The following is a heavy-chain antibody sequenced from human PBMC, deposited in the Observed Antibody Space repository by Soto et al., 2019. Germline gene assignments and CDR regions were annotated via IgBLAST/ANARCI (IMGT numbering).Heavy chain of an antibody. CDR1: GFSLSTSGVG. CDR3: AHRGYGVTRGVFAY. V-gene: IGHV2-5*02. J-gene: IGHJ4*02. D-gene: IGHD4-17*01. CDR2: IYWDDDK. Sequence: QITLKESGPTLVKPTQTLTLTCTFSGFSLSTSGVGVGWIRQPPGKALEWLALIYWDDDKRYSPSLKSRLTITTDTSKHQGVLTMTNIAPVDTATSYCAHRGYGVTRGVFAYGGQGTLVTVSS.